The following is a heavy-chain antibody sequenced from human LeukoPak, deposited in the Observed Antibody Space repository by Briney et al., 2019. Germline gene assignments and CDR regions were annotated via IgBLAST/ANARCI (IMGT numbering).Heavy chain of an antibody. Sequence: ASVKVSCKTSGYTFTNYHVTWVRQAPGQGLEWVGWIYPNNGNTKSAQNFQGRVTMTTDTSTSTAYMQLGSLRFDDTAVYHCARGALTDNPDYFDYWGQGTLVTVSS. J-gene: IGHJ4*02. CDR2: IYPNNGNT. D-gene: IGHD1-14*01. V-gene: IGHV1-18*01. CDR1: GYTFTNYH. CDR3: ARGALTDNPDYFDY.